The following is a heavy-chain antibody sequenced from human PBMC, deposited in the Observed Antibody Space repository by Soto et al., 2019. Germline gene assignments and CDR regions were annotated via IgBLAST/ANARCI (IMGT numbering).Heavy chain of an antibody. CDR1: GGSISSYY. Sequence: QVQLQESGPGLVKPSETLSLTCTVSGGSISSYYWTWIRQPPGKGLGWIGYIYYSGSTNYNPSLKSRATTSVDTSKNRFSLKLSSVTAADTAVYYGARDLNWNYNYCYGMDVWGQGATVTVSS. V-gene: IGHV4-59*01. D-gene: IGHD1-1*01. CDR2: IYYSGST. CDR3: ARDLNWNYNYCYGMDV. J-gene: IGHJ6*02.